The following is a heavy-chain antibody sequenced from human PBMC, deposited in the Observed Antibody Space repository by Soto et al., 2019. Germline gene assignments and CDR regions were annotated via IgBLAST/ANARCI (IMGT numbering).Heavy chain of an antibody. D-gene: IGHD2-2*01. V-gene: IGHV3-23*01. CDR3: AKDDISDIVVVPAAMGAFDI. Sequence: PGGSLRLSCAASGFTFSSYSMSWVRQAPGKGLEWVSAISGSGGSTYYADSVRGRFTISRDNSKNTLYLQMDSLRAEDTAVYYCAKDDISDIVVVPAAMGAFDIWGQGTMVTVSS. CDR1: GFTFSSYS. J-gene: IGHJ3*02. CDR2: ISGSGGST.